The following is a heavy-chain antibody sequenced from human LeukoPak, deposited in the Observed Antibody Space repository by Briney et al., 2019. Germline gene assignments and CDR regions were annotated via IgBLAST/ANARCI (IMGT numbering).Heavy chain of an antibody. Sequence: PSETLSLTCAVYGGSFSGYYWSWIRQPPGKGLEWIGEINHSGSTNYNPSLKSRVTISVDTSKNQFSLKLSSVTAADTAVYYCARLDLAEGSYWGQGTLVTVSS. J-gene: IGHJ4*02. D-gene: IGHD3-16*01. CDR3: ARLDLAEGSY. CDR2: INHSGST. V-gene: IGHV4-34*01. CDR1: GGSFSGYY.